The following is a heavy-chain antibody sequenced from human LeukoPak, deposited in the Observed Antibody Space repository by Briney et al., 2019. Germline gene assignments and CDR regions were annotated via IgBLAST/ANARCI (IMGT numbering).Heavy chain of an antibody. D-gene: IGHD3-22*01. CDR1: GFTFSSYS. V-gene: IGHV3-30-3*01. CDR3: ARVDYYDSSGHFDY. CDR2: ISYDGSNK. J-gene: IGHJ4*02. Sequence: PGGSLRLSCAASGFTFSSYSMHWVRQAPGEGLEWVAVISYDGSNKYYADSVKGRFTISRDNSKNTLYLQLTSLRADDTAVYYCARVDYYDSSGHFDYWGQGTLVTVSS.